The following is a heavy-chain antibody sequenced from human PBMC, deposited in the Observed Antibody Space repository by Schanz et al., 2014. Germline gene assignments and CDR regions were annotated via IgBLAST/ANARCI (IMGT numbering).Heavy chain of an antibody. CDR1: GYTFSDYG. CDR3: ARDHVATTDYDYFFYYLDV. Sequence: GPEVKEPGASVKVSCKTSGYTFSDYGIKWVRQAPGQGLEWMGLISAYNGHTDYAQKLQGRVTLTTDTSTSTAYMELRNLRSDDTAVYYCARDHVATTDYDYFFYYLDVWATGITVIVSS. D-gene: IGHD1-1*01. J-gene: IGHJ6*03. CDR2: ISAYNGHT. V-gene: IGHV1-18*01.